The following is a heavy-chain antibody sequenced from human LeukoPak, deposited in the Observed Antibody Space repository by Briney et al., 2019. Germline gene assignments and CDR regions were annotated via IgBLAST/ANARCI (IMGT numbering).Heavy chain of an antibody. J-gene: IGHJ4*02. CDR1: GFTFSSYA. D-gene: IGHD3-10*01. CDR2: ISYDGSNK. Sequence: GGSLRLSCAASGFTFSSYAMHWVRQAPGKGLEWVAVISYDGSNKYYADSVKGRFTISRDNSKNTLYLQMNSLRAEDTAVYYCARPYMVRGVIIHYFDYWGQGTLVTVSS. CDR3: ARPYMVRGVIIHYFDY. V-gene: IGHV3-30-3*01.